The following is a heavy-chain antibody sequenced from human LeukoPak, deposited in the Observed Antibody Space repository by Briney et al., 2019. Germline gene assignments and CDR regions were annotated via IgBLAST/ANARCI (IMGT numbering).Heavy chain of an antibody. D-gene: IGHD6-6*01. J-gene: IGHJ4*02. Sequence: GGSLRLSCAASGVTSNYMTWVRQAPGKGLEWVSVIYNGGTTYYADSVKGRFTISRDNSKSTLFMYLQMNSLRTDDTALYYCAGGGEAARSLAYWGQGALVTVSS. V-gene: IGHV3-66*02. CDR3: AGGGEAARSLAY. CDR2: IYNGGTT. CDR1: GVTSNY.